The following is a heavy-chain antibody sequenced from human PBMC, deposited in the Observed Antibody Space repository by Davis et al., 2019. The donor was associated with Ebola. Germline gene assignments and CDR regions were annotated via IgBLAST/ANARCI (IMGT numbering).Heavy chain of an antibody. CDR3: ATGYSGYDHLDY. Sequence: PSETLSLTCAVLGPSFSGYYWNWIRQPPGKGLEWIGEVSHAGSTNYNPSLKSRVTISVDRSKNQFSLEMTSVTAADTAVYYCATGYSGYDHLDYWGQGTLVTVSS. D-gene: IGHD5-12*01. CDR1: GPSFSGYY. CDR2: VSHAGST. V-gene: IGHV4-34*01. J-gene: IGHJ4*02.